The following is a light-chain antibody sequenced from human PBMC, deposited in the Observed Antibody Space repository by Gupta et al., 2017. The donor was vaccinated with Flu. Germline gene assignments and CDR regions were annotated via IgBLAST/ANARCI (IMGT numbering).Light chain of an antibody. CDR3: KVWDSSSDHVV. Sequence: SSVLTQPPSVSVAPGKTARITCGGNNIGGKSVHWYQQTPGQAPVLVVNEDSDRPSGIPERISGSNSGNTATLTISRVEAGDEADYYCKVWDSSSDHVVFGGGTKLTVL. CDR1: NIGGKS. CDR2: EDS. V-gene: IGLV3-21*03. J-gene: IGLJ2*01.